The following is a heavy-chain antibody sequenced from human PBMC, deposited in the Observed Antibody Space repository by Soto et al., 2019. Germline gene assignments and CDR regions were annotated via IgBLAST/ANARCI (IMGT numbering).Heavy chain of an antibody. CDR1: GGTFSSYA. CDR2: IIPISGTA. Sequence: QVQLVQSGAEVKKPGSSVKVSCKASGGTFSSYAISWVRQAPGQGLEWMGGIIPISGTANYAQKFQGRVTITADESTSTAYMELSSLRSEDTAVYYCARSQGSSTSLEIYYYYYYFYMDVWGTGTTVTVSS. D-gene: IGHD2-2*01. V-gene: IGHV1-69*01. J-gene: IGHJ6*03. CDR3: ARSQGSSTSLEIYYYYYYFYMDV.